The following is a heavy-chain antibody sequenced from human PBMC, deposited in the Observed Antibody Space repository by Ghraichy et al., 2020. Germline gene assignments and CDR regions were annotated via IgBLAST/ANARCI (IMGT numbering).Heavy chain of an antibody. Sequence: TLSLTCAVSGGSISSGDYSWSWIRQPPGKGLDWIGSIHQSGSTYFNPSLESRVTISIDKPKNQLSLKLSSVTAADTAVYYCARIANWFDPWGQGTLVTVSS. J-gene: IGHJ5*02. CDR2: IHQSGST. V-gene: IGHV4-30-2*01. CDR3: ARIANWFDP. CDR1: GGSISSGDYS.